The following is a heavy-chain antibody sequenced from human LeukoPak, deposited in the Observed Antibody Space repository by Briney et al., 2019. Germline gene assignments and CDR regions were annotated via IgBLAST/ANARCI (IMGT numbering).Heavy chain of an antibody. D-gene: IGHD4-23*01. CDR2: IYYSGST. Sequence: SETLSLTCTVSGGSISSYYWSWIRQPPGKGLEWIGYIYYSGSTNYNPSLKSRVTISVDTSKNQFSLKLSSVTAADTAVYYCARQAGSTVVSYYFDYWGQGTLVTVSS. V-gene: IGHV4-59*08. CDR3: ARQAGSTVVSYYFDY. CDR1: GGSISSYY. J-gene: IGHJ4*02.